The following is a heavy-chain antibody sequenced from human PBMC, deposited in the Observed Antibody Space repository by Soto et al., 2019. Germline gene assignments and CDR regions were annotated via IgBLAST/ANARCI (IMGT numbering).Heavy chain of an antibody. CDR1: TGSLSGNY. CDR2: LHPSGSA. D-gene: IGHD6-13*01. V-gene: IGHV4-34*01. Sequence: PSETLSLTCAVYTGSLSGNYWRWILQPPGKGLEWIVELHPSGSAHYSPSLKSRVTISVDTARNQFSLYLRSVTAADTAVYYCARGEFSSSWYRESHFDSWGQGTLVTV. J-gene: IGHJ4*02. CDR3: ARGEFSSSWYRESHFDS.